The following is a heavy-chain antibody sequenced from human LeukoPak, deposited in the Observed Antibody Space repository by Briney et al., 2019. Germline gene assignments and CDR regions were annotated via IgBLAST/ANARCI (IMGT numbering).Heavy chain of an antibody. V-gene: IGHV4-59*01. CDR2: IYYSGST. J-gene: IGHJ6*03. CDR1: GDSISSYY. D-gene: IGHD4-11*01. Sequence: PSETLSLTCNVSGDSISSYYWSWIRQPPGKGLEWIGYIYYSGSTDYNPSLKSRVTISVDSSQNQFSLNLKSVTAADTAVYYCARDSNSHLYSYFSMDVWGKGTTVTVSS. CDR3: ARDSNSHLYSYFSMDV.